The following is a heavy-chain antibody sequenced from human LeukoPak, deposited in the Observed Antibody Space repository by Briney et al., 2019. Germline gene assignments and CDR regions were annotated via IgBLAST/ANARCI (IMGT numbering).Heavy chain of an antibody. D-gene: IGHD3-22*01. CDR1: GFTFSSYA. J-gene: IGHJ4*02. V-gene: IGHV3-23*01. CDR3: AKKNGDSSGYYLYYFDY. Sequence: GGSLRLSCAASGFTFSSYAMSWVRQAPGKGLEWVSAISGSGGSTYYADSVKGRFTISRDNSKNTLYLQLNSLRAEDMAVYYCAKKNGDSSGYYLYYFDYWGQGTLVTVSS. CDR2: ISGSGGST.